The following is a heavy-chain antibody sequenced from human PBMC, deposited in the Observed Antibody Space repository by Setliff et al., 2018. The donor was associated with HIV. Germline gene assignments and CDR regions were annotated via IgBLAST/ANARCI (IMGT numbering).Heavy chain of an antibody. D-gene: IGHD6-19*01. J-gene: IGHJ4*02. CDR3: ARVGFCGWCLDY. Sequence: GESLKISCAASGFTFSNYWMSWVRQAPGKGLEWVANIKQDGSEKYYVDSVKGRFTISRDNAKNSLYLQMNSLRAEDTAVYYCARVGFCGWCLDYWGQGTVVTVSS. CDR2: IKQDGSEK. V-gene: IGHV3-7*05. CDR1: GFTFSNYW.